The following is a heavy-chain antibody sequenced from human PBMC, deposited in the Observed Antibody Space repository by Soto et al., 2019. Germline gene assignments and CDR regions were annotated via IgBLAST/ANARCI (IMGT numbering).Heavy chain of an antibody. CDR1: GGTFSSYA. CDR2: IIPIFGTA. V-gene: IGHV1-69*12. CDR3: ARSLFWSGYFPSGYYYYGMDV. Sequence: QVQLVQSGAEVKKPGSSVKVSCKASGGTFSSYAISWVRQAPGQGLEWMGGIIPIFGTATYAQKFQGRVTITADESTXXAXMXXSSLRSEDTAVYYCARSLFWSGYFPSGYYYYGMDVWGQGTTVTVSS. J-gene: IGHJ6*02. D-gene: IGHD3-3*01.